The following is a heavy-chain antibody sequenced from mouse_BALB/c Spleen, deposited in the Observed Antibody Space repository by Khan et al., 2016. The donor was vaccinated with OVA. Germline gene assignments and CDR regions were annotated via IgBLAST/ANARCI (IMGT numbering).Heavy chain of an antibody. J-gene: IGHJ2*01. CDR3: ARGNYYGYYFDY. CDR1: GYSITSGYA. CDR2: ISYSGVT. D-gene: IGHD1-1*01. V-gene: IGHV3-2*02. Sequence: QLKESGPGLVKPSQSLSLTCTVTGYSITSGYAWNWIRQFPGNQLEWMGYISYSGVTSYTPSLKSRISITRDTSKNQFFLQLTSVTTEDTATYYCARGNYYGYYFDYWGQGTTLTVSS.